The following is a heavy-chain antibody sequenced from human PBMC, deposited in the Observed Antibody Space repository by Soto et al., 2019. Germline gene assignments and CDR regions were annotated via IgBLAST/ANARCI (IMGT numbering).Heavy chain of an antibody. V-gene: IGHV1-2*04. CDR1: GYTFTGYD. CDR3: ATACRDGYNCLDY. J-gene: IGHJ4*02. CDR2: INPNSGGT. D-gene: IGHD5-12*01. Sequence: ASVKVSCKASGYTFTGYDIHCVRQAPGQGLEWMGWINPNSGGTNYAQKFQGWVTMTRDTSISTAYMELSRLTSDDTAVYYCATACRDGYNCLDYWGQGTLVTVSS.